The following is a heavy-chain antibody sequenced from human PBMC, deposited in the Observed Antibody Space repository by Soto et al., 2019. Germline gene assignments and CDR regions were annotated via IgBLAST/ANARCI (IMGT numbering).Heavy chain of an antibody. V-gene: IGHV2-5*02. D-gene: IGHD3-22*01. J-gene: IGHJ5*02. CDR1: GFSLSTSGVG. CDR2: IYWDDDK. CDR3: AHRPYYYDSSGRFDP. Sequence: QITLKESGPTLVKPTQTLTLTCTFSGFSLSTSGVGVGWIRQPPGKALEWLALIYWDDDKRYSPSLKSRLTITTDTSKTQVVLTMPNMDPVDTATYYCAHRPYYYDSSGRFDPWGQGTLVTVSS.